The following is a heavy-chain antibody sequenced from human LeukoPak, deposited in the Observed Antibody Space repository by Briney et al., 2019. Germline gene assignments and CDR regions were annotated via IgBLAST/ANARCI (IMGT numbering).Heavy chain of an antibody. CDR3: ARDLAAAGYFDY. J-gene: IGHJ4*02. CDR2: ISYDGSNK. Sequence: GGSLRLSRAASGFTFSSYAMHWVRQAPGKGLEWVAVISYDGSNKYYADSVKGRFTISRDNSKNTLYLQMNSLRAEDTAVYYCARDLAAAGYFDYWGQGTLVTVSS. V-gene: IGHV3-30-3*01. CDR1: GFTFSSYA. D-gene: IGHD6-13*01.